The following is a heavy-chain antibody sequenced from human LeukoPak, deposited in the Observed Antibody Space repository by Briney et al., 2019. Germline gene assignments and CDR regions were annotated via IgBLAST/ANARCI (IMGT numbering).Heavy chain of an antibody. V-gene: IGHV3-15*01. D-gene: IGHD2-2*01. CDR1: GFTFSNAW. CDR3: TTLSYAAAPT. J-gene: IGHJ5*02. CDR2: VRSETDGGTT. Sequence: GGSLRLSCAASGFTFSNAWMSWVRQAPGKGLEWVSRVRSETDGGTTDYAAPVQGRFTISRDDSKNTLYLQMNSLETDDAAVYYCTTLSYAAAPTWGQGTLVTVSS.